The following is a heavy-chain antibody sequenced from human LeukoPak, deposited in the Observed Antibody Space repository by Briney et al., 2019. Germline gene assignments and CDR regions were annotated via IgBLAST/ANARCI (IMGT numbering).Heavy chain of an antibody. CDR1: GYTFTGHY. CDR3: ARVRIEAAGRGLDY. D-gene: IGHD6-13*01. J-gene: IGHJ4*02. Sequence: ASVKVSCKASGYTFTGHYMHWVRPAPGQGLEWMGWVSPYSGDTNYVQSFQGRVTMTRDTSINTVYMELTSLTSADTAVYFCARVRIEAAGRGLDYWGQGTPVTVSS. V-gene: IGHV1-2*02. CDR2: VSPYSGDT.